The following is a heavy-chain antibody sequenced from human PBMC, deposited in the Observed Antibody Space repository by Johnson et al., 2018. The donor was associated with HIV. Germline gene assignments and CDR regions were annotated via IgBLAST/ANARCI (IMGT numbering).Heavy chain of an antibody. CDR1: GFTFDDYA. CDR3: ARDGVYSSPHDAFDI. V-gene: IGHV3-66*01. D-gene: IGHD3-22*01. Sequence: VQLVESGGGVVQPGRSLRLSCAASGFTFDDYAIHWVRQAPGKGLEWVSGIYSGGSTYYADSVKGRFTISRDNSKNTLYLQMDSLRAEDSAVYYCARDGVYSSPHDAFDIWGQGTMVTVSS. CDR2: IYSGGST. J-gene: IGHJ3*02.